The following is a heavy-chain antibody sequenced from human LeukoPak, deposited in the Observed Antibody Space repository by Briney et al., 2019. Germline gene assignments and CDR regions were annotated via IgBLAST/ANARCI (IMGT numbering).Heavy chain of an antibody. D-gene: IGHD3-10*01. V-gene: IGHV3-15*01. Sequence: GGSLRLSCAASGFTFNSAWMSWVRQAPGKGLEWVGRILSRTDGGTTDYAAPVKGRFTISRDDSKNTLYLQMNSLKTEDTAVYYCHTDDGLLWFGEFSYYFDYWGQGTLVTVSS. CDR2: ILSRTDGGTT. CDR3: HTDDGLLWFGEFSYYFDY. J-gene: IGHJ4*02. CDR1: GFTFNSAW.